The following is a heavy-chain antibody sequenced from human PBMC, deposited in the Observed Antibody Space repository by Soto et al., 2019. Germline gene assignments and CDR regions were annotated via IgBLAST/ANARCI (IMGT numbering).Heavy chain of an antibody. V-gene: IGHV3-23*01. D-gene: IGHD2-15*01. J-gene: IGHJ4*02. CDR1: GFTFSIYA. CDR2: ITGSGGST. CDR3: AKAPAAGVVLPAYFDS. Sequence: GGSLSLSCAASGFTFSIYAMSWVRQAPGKGLEWLSAITGSGGSTYYADSVKGHFTISRDNSKNTLYLQMNSLRAEDTAVYYCAKAPAAGVVLPAYFDSWGQGTMVTVYS.